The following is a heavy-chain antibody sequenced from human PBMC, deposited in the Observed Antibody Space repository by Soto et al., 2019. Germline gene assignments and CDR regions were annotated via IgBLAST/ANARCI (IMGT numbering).Heavy chain of an antibody. V-gene: IGHV3-30-3*01. CDR2: ISYDGSNK. D-gene: IGHD3-22*01. J-gene: IGHJ4*02. CDR3: ARGAGPTLYYCDSSGDENDY. CDR1: GFTFSSYA. Sequence: QVQLVESGGGVVQPGRSLRLSCAASGFTFSSYAMHWVRQAPGKGLEWVAVISYDGSNKYYADSVKGRFTISRDNSKNTLYLQMNSLRAADTAVYYCARGAGPTLYYCDSSGDENDYWGQGTLVTVSS.